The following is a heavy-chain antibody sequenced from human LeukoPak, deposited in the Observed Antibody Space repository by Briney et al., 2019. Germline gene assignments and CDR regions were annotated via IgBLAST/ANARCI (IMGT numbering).Heavy chain of an antibody. CDR2: IYYSGST. V-gene: IGHV4-39*01. D-gene: IGHD3/OR15-3a*01. Sequence: PSETLSLTCTVSGGSISSSRYYWGWIRQPPGKGLEWIGSIYYSGSTYYNPSLKSRVTISVDTSKDQFSLKLSSVTAADTAVYYCARDSAWGQGTLVTVSS. CDR3: ARDSA. J-gene: IGHJ4*02. CDR1: GGSISSSRYY.